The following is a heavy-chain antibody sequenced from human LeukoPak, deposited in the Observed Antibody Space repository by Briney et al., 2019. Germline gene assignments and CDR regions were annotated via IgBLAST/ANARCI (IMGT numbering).Heavy chain of an antibody. CDR2: ISSSGGST. J-gene: IGHJ4*02. Sequence: PGGSLRLSCAASGFTFSMYAMSWVRQAPGKGLEWVSTISSSGGSTYYADSVKGRFTISRDNPKNTLYLQMNSLRAEDTAVYYCAKATPATAAFESWGQGTLLTVSS. V-gene: IGHV3-23*01. CDR1: GFTFSMYA. D-gene: IGHD6-13*01. CDR3: AKATPATAAFES.